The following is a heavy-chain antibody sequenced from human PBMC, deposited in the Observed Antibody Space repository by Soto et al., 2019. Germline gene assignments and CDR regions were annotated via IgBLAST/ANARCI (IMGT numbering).Heavy chain of an antibody. Sequence: EVQLVESGGGLVQPGRSLRLSCAASGFTFDDYAMHWVRQAPGKGLEWVSGISWNSGSIGYADSVKGRFTISRDNAKNSLYLQMNSLRAEDTALYYCAKAGFWSGYYSLVDYWGQGTLVIVSS. CDR3: AKAGFWSGYYSLVDY. V-gene: IGHV3-9*01. D-gene: IGHD3-3*01. J-gene: IGHJ4*02. CDR1: GFTFDDYA. CDR2: ISWNSGSI.